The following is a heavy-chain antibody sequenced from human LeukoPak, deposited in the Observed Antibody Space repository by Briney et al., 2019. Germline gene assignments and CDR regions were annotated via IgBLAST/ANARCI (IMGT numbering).Heavy chain of an antibody. J-gene: IGHJ4*02. Sequence: PGGSLRLSCAASGFTFSSYAMHWVRQAPGKGLEWVAVISYDGSNKYYADSVKGRFTISRDNSKNTLYLQMNSLRAEDTAVYYCARDGDTGYSSSWYSLWGQGTLVTVSS. CDR1: GFTFSSYA. D-gene: IGHD6-13*01. CDR3: ARDGDTGYSSSWYSL. CDR2: ISYDGSNK. V-gene: IGHV3-30*04.